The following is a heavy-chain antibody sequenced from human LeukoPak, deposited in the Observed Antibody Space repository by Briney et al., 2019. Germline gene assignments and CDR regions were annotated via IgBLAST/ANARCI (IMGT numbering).Heavy chain of an antibody. D-gene: IGHD2-2*01. J-gene: IGHJ4*02. Sequence: GSSVKVSCKASGGPLSNYAITWLRQAPGQGLEWMGGIIPILGTANSAQRFQGRVTITADTSTTTTYIQLNSLTSEDTAVYFCARGPVRSTPISSFFDSWGQGTLVTVSS. CDR2: IIPILGTA. CDR3: ARGPVRSTPISSFFDS. CDR1: GGPLSNYA. V-gene: IGHV1-69*06.